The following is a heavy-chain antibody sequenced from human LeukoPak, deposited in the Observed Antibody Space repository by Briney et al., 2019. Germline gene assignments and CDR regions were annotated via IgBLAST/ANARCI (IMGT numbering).Heavy chain of an antibody. D-gene: IGHD3-22*01. CDR2: ISSSSSYI. CDR3: ARDLYYDGSGGDL. V-gene: IGHV3-21*06. CDR1: RFASCRYE. J-gene: IGHJ2*01. Sequence: KNVRSLRLSRAASRFASCRYEMNGVREAPGKGLEWVSSISSSSSYIYYADSMKGRFTFSRANAKTSLSLQLNSLPPEAPPGYYFARDLYYDGSGGDLWGRGTLVTVSS.